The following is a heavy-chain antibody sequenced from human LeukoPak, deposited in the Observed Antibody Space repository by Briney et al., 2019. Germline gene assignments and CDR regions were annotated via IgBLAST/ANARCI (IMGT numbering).Heavy chain of an antibody. V-gene: IGHV3-7*01. D-gene: IGHD3-10*01. CDR2: IKQDGSEK. Sequence: GGFLRLSCAASGFTFSSYWMSWVRQAPGKGLEWVANIKQDGSEKYYVDSVKGRFTISRDNAKNSLYLQMNSLRAEDTAVYYCARTYGSGSYVGMDVWGQGTTVTVSS. CDR1: GFTFSSYW. J-gene: IGHJ6*02. CDR3: ARTYGSGSYVGMDV.